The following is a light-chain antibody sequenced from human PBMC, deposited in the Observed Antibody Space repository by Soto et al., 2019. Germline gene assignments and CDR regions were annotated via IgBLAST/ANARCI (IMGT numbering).Light chain of an antibody. CDR1: SSNIGAGYD. Sequence: QSILTQTPSVSGAPGQKITMSCTGSSSNIGAGYDVHWYQQIPGAAPRLLISADNNRPSGVPDRFSASKSGTSASLAITGLQAEDEANYYCSSYTSSSPKVFGGGTKLTVL. CDR2: ADN. CDR3: SSYTSSSPKV. J-gene: IGLJ3*02. V-gene: IGLV1-40*01.